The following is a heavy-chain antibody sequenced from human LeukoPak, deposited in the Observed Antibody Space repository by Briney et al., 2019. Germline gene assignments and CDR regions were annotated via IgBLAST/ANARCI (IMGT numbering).Heavy chain of an antibody. Sequence: ASVKVSCKASGYTFTSYAMNWVRQAPGQGLEWMGWINTNTGNPTYAQGSTGRFVFSLDTSVSTAYLQISSLKAEDTAVYYCARYCSSTSCYAPFDYWGQGTLVTVSS. CDR1: GYTFTSYA. CDR2: INTNTGNP. J-gene: IGHJ4*02. V-gene: IGHV7-4-1*02. CDR3: ARYCSSTSCYAPFDY. D-gene: IGHD2-2*01.